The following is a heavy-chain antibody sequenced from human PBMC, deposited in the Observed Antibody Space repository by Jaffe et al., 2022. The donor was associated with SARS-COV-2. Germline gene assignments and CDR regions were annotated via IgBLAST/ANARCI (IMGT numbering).Heavy chain of an antibody. CDR2: IYYSGST. CDR1: GGSISSYY. V-gene: IGHV4-59*01. CDR3: ARVSPSGSYEILDY. J-gene: IGHJ4*02. Sequence: QVQLQESGPGLVKPSETLSLTCTVSGGSISSYYWSWIRQPPGKGLEWIGYIYYSGSTNYNPSLKSRVTISVDTSKNQFSLKLSSVTAADTAVYYCARVSPSGSYEILDYWGQGTLVTVSS. D-gene: IGHD1-26*01.